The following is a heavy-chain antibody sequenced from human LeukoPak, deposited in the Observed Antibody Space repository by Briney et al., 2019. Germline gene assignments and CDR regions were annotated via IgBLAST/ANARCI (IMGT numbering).Heavy chain of an antibody. V-gene: IGHV4-34*01. CDR1: GGSFSGYY. D-gene: IGHD6-13*01. J-gene: IGHJ5*02. CDR2: INHSGST. CDR3: ASGGGQQLVLGNWRDP. Sequence: PSETLSLTCAVYGGSFSGYYWSWIRQPPGKGLEWIGEINHSGSTSYNPSLKSRVTISVDTSKNQFSLKLSSVTAADTAVYYCASGGGQQLVLGNWRDPWGQGTLVTVSS.